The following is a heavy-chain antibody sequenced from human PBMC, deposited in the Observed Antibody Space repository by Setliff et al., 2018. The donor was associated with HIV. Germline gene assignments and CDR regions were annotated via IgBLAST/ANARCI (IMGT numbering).Heavy chain of an antibody. D-gene: IGHD2-2*01. V-gene: IGHV1-2*02. CDR1: AHTFTGYY. Sequence: AAVKVSCKASAHTFTGYYVHWVRQAPGQGLEWMGWINPNNGGTNYAQKFQGRVTMTRDTTITTVYMELTRLRSDDTAMFYCAVMGYCGGNSCYRTEGFDYWGQGTLVTVSS. J-gene: IGHJ4*02. CDR3: AVMGYCGGNSCYRTEGFDY. CDR2: INPNNGGT.